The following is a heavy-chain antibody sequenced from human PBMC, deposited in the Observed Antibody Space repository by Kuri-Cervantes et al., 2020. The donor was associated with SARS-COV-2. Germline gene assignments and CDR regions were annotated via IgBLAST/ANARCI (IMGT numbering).Heavy chain of an antibody. D-gene: IGHD1-26*01. CDR2: IWYDGSNK. CDR1: GFTFSSYG. V-gene: IGHV3-33*01. Sequence: GGSLRLSCAASGFTFSSYGMHWVRQAPGKGLEWVAVIWYDGSNKYYADSVKGRFTISRDNSKNTLYLQMNSLRAEDTAVYYCARGKVSGTYFGYLDYWGPGTLVTVSS. CDR3: ARGKVSGTYFGYLDY. J-gene: IGHJ4*02.